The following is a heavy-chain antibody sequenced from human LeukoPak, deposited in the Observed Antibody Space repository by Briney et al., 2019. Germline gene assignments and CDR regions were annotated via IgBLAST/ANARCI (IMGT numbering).Heavy chain of an antibody. CDR3: AGMANYYGSGSYRFDY. CDR1: GCTFSDYY. J-gene: IGHJ4*02. D-gene: IGHD3-10*01. Sequence: GGSLRLSCAASGCTFSDYYMSWIRQAPGKGLEWVSYVSSSGSTIYYADSVKGRFTISRDNAKNSLYLQMNSLRAEDTAVYYCAGMANYYGSGSYRFDYWGQGTLVTVSS. V-gene: IGHV3-11*01. CDR2: VSSSGSTI.